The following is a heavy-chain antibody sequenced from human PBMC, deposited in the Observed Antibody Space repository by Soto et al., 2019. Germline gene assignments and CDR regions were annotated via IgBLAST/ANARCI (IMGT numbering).Heavy chain of an antibody. Sequence: QVQLVASGGGVVQPGRSLRLSCAASGFTFSSYAMHWVRQAPGKGLEWVAVISYDGSNKYYADSVKGRFTISRDNSKNTLYLQMNSLRAEDTAVYYCARTAAAGTGTSGGPDYWGQGTLVTVSS. CDR2: ISYDGSNK. J-gene: IGHJ4*02. V-gene: IGHV3-30-3*01. CDR3: ARTAAAGTGTSGGPDY. D-gene: IGHD6-13*01. CDR1: GFTFSSYA.